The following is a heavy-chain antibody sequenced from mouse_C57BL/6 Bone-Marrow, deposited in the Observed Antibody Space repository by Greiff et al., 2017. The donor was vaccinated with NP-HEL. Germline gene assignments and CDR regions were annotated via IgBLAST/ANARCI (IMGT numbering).Heavy chain of an antibody. V-gene: IGHV5-17*01. CDR1: GFTFSDYG. CDR2: ISSGSSTI. Sequence: EVMLVESGGGLVKPGGSLKLSCAASGFTFSDYGMHWVRQAPEKGLEWVAYISSGSSTIYYADTVKGRFTISRDNAKNTLFLQMARLRSEDTAMYYCASPAWFAYWGQGTLVTVSA. J-gene: IGHJ3*01. CDR3: ASPAWFAY.